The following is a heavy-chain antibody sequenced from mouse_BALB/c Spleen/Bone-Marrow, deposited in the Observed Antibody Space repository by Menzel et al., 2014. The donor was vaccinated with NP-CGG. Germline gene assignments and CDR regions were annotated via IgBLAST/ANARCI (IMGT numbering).Heavy chain of an antibody. D-gene: IGHD2-3*01. CDR1: GFTFSSYT. Sequence: EVKLVESGGGLVKPGGSLKLSCAASGFTFSSYTMSWVRQTPEKRLEWVATITSVGVYTYYPDSVKGRFTISRDNAKNTLDLQMSSLKSEDTAMYYCTRDLYDGYSYYAMDYWGQGTSVTVSS. V-gene: IGHV5-6-4*01. CDR2: ITSVGVYT. CDR3: TRDLYDGYSYYAMDY. J-gene: IGHJ4*01.